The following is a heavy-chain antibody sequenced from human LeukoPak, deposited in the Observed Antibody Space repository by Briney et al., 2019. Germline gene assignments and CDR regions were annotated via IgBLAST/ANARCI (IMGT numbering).Heavy chain of an antibody. V-gene: IGHV3-21*01. CDR1: GFTFSSYA. CDR3: ARDRGAYYGSGSYRGDYYMDV. CDR2: ISSSSSYI. J-gene: IGHJ6*03. Sequence: GGSLRLSCAASGFTFSSYAMSWVRQAPGKGLEWVSSISSSSSYIYYADSVKGGFTISRDNAKNSLYLQMNSLRAEDTAVYYCARDRGAYYGSGSYRGDYYMDVWGKGTTVTVFS. D-gene: IGHD3-10*01.